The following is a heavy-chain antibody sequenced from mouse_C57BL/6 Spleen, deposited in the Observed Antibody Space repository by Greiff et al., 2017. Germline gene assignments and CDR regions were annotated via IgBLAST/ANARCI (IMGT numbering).Heavy chain of an antibody. CDR1: GYTFTSYW. CDR2: IHPSDSDT. Sequence: QVHVKQPGAELVKPGASVKVSCKASGYTFTSYWMPWVKQRPGQGLEWIGRIHPSDSDTNYNQKFKGKATLTVDKSSSTAYMQLSSLTSEDSAVYYCAMDGYYGGFAYWGQGTLVTVSA. D-gene: IGHD2-3*01. V-gene: IGHV1-74*01. CDR3: AMDGYYGGFAY. J-gene: IGHJ3*01.